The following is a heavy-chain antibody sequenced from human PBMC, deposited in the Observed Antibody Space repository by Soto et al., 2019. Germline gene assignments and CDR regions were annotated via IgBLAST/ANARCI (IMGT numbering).Heavy chain of an antibody. CDR2: IYYSGST. D-gene: IGHD1-1*01. CDR1: GGSISSYY. J-gene: IGHJ4*02. Sequence: SETLSLTCTVSGGSISSYYWSWIRQPPGKGLEWIGYIYYSGSTNYNPSLKSRVTISVDTSKNQFSLKLSSVTAADTAVYYCARKRNGYTPVDYWGQGTLVTVSS. CDR3: ARKRNGYTPVDY. V-gene: IGHV4-59*01.